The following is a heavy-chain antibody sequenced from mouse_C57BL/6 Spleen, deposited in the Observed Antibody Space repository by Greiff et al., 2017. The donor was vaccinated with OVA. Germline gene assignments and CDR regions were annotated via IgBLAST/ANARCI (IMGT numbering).Heavy chain of an antibody. D-gene: IGHD2-3*01. J-gene: IGHJ3*01. CDR1: GYTFTSYW. CDR2: IDPSDSYT. CDR3: ATIYDGYSAWFAY. V-gene: IGHV1-50*01. Sequence: QVQLQQSGAELVKPGASVKLSCKASGYTFTSYWMQWVKQRPGQGLEWIGEIDPSDSYTNYNQKFKGKATLTVDTSSSTAYMQLSSLTSEDSAVYYCATIYDGYSAWFAYWGQGTLVTVSA.